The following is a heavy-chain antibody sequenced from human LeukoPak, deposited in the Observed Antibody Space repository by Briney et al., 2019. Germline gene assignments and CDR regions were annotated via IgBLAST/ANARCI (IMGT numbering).Heavy chain of an antibody. CDR3: AREPYGGILYYFDY. Sequence: GGSLRLSCAASGFTVSSNYMNWVRQAPGKGLEWVSVIYSGGSTYYADSVKGRFTISRDNSKNTLYLQMNSLRAEDTAVYYCAREPYGGILYYFDYWGQGTLVTVSS. V-gene: IGHV3-53*01. D-gene: IGHD4-23*01. CDR2: IYSGGST. CDR1: GFTVSSNY. J-gene: IGHJ4*02.